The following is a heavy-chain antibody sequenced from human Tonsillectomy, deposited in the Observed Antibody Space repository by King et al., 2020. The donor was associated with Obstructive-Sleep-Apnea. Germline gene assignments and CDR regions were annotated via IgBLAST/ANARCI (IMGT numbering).Heavy chain of an antibody. Sequence: VQLVESGAEVKKPGESLRISCKGSGYRFTNYWISWVRQVPGKGLEWMGRIYPRDFDSNYSPSFQGHVTISVDKSISTAYLQWSSLKASDTAMYYCVRHLVAKVKGEDAWGQGTLVTVSS. J-gene: IGHJ5*02. CDR3: VRHLVAKVKGEDA. D-gene: IGHD3-16*01. CDR1: GYRFTNYW. CDR2: IYPRDFDS. V-gene: IGHV5-10-1*01.